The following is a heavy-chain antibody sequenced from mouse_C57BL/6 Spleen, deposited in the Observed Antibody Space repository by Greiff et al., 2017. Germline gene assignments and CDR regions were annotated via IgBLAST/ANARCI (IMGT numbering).Heavy chain of an antibody. J-gene: IGHJ4*01. V-gene: IGHV1-81*01. D-gene: IGHD4-1*01. CDR2: IYPRSGNT. Sequence: QVQLQQSGAELARPGASVKLSCKASGYTFTSYGISWVKQRTGQGLEWIGEIYPRSGNTYYNEKFKGKATLTADKSSSTAYMELRSLTSEESVVYFCARLGDYYAMDYVCQGTSVTVSS. CDR3: ARLGDYYAMDY. CDR1: GYTFTSYG.